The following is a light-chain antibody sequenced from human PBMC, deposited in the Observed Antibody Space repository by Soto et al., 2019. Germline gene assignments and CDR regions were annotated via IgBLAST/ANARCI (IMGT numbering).Light chain of an antibody. CDR3: LQVLEAPRT. CDR1: QSLLHSDGYNY. CDR2: LGS. V-gene: IGKV2-28*01. J-gene: IGKJ2*01. Sequence: IVMTQSPLSLPVTPVEPASMSCRSSQSLLHSDGYNYLDWYLQKPGQSPQLLIYLGSNRASGVPARFSGSGSGTDFTLKISKVEAEDVEVYYGLQVLEAPRTFGQGAKLEIK.